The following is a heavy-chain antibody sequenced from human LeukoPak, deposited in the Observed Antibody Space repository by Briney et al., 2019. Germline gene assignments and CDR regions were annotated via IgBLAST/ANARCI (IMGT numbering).Heavy chain of an antibody. Sequence: GGSLRLSCAVFGFTFSSYWIHWVRHAPGKGLEWVSAISASGGSTYYADSVKGRFTISRDNSKNTLYLQMNSLRAEDTAVYYCARGDSSGWTPGYYGMDVWGQGTTVTVSS. D-gene: IGHD6-19*01. J-gene: IGHJ6*02. CDR2: ISASGGST. CDR3: ARGDSSGWTPGYYGMDV. V-gene: IGHV3-23*01. CDR1: GFTFSSYW.